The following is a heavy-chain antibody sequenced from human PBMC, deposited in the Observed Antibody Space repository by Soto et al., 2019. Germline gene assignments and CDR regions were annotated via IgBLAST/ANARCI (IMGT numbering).Heavy chain of an antibody. D-gene: IGHD3-3*01. Sequence: PGESLKISCKGSGYSFTSYWIGWVRQMPGKGLEWMGIIYPGDSDTRYSPSFQGQVTISADKSISTAYLQWSSLKASDTAMYYCASSKYYDFWSGYGYFDYWGQGTLVTVSS. CDR3: ASSKYYDFWSGYGYFDY. CDR2: IYPGDSDT. CDR1: GYSFTSYW. V-gene: IGHV5-51*01. J-gene: IGHJ4*02.